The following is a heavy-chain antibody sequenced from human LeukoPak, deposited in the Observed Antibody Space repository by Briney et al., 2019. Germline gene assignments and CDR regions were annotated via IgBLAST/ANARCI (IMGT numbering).Heavy chain of an antibody. V-gene: IGHV1-46*01. CDR2: INPSGGST. Sequence: ASVKVSCKASGGTFSSYAISWVRQAPGQGLEWMGIINPSGGSTSYAQKFQGRVTMTRDMSTSTVYMELSSLRSEDTAVYYCARARRWLQSPYDAFDIWGQGTMVTVSS. CDR3: ARARRWLQSPYDAFDI. J-gene: IGHJ3*02. D-gene: IGHD5-24*01. CDR1: GGTFSSYA.